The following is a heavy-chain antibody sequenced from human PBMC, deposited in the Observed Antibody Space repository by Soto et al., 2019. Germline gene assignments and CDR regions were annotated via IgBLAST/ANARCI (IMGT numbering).Heavy chain of an antibody. D-gene: IGHD6-6*01. J-gene: IGHJ4*02. CDR2: IIPIFGTA. CDR1: GGTFSSYA. CDR3: ARDPGPFIAARPNFWVY. V-gene: IGHV1-69*01. Sequence: QVQLVQSGAEVKKPGSSVKVSCKASGGTFSSYAISWVRQAPGQGLEWMGGIIPIFGTANYAQKFQGRVTIAADEPTSTAYMELSSLRSEATAVYYCARDPGPFIAARPNFWVYWGQGTPVTVSS.